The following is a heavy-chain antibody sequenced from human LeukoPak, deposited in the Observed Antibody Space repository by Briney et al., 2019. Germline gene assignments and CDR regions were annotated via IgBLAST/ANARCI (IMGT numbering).Heavy chain of an antibody. CDR1: GGSISSGDYY. CDR3: ASRIGYSYGIDY. Sequence: PSETLSLTCTVSGGSISSGDYYWSWIRQPPGKGLEWIGYIYYSGSTYYNPSLKSRVTISEDTSKNQFSLKLSSVTAADTAVYYCASRIGYSYGIDYWGQGTLVTVSS. V-gene: IGHV4-30-4*01. J-gene: IGHJ4*02. CDR2: IYYSGST. D-gene: IGHD5-18*01.